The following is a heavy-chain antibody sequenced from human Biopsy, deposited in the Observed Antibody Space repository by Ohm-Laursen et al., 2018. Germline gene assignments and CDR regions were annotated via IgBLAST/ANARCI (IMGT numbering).Heavy chain of an antibody. V-gene: IGHV1-2*02. CDR1: GDAFLGNY. Sequence: ASVTASRKVSGDAFLGNYPHWVRQAPGQGLESMGSIYPNSGDTDFAQKFQGRVSMTRDTSVSTAYLELSSLRSDDTAIYYCARDLLEWALPSWGQGTLVTVSS. CDR2: IYPNSGDT. D-gene: IGHD3-3*01. J-gene: IGHJ4*02. CDR3: ARDLLEWALPS.